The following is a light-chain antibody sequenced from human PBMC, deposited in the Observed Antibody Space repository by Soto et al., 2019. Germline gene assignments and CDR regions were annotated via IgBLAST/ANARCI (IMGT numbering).Light chain of an antibody. CDR2: RAS. V-gene: IGKV3-15*01. CDR1: QTIYSN. J-gene: IGKJ1*01. CDR3: QQYQNLWT. Sequence: VMTQSPDTLSVSPGARGTLSCRAVQTIYSNVAWYQQRPGQAPRLLIYRASTRATGVPARFSGIGSGTEFTLTISGLESEEFALDYCQQYQNLWTFGQGTKV.